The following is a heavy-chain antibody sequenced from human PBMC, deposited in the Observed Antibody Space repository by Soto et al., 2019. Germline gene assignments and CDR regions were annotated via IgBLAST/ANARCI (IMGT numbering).Heavy chain of an antibody. CDR3: ARVATRLQSMEVLEY. CDR1: GFIFRDYL. V-gene: IGHV3-30*03. Sequence: QVQLVESGGGVVQPGTSLRLSCKASGFIFRDYLIHWVRQAPGKGLEWLAVLSFDGTAEYYEDSTRGRFTISRYIPKSTTYLVINNVRREDTAMYYCARVATRLQSMEVLEYWGQGTLVTVPS. CDR2: LSFDGTAE. D-gene: IGHD2-21*02. J-gene: IGHJ4*02.